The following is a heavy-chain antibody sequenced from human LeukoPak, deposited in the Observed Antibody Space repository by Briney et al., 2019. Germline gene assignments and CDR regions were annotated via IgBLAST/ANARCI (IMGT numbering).Heavy chain of an antibody. CDR2: IYSGGST. CDR1: GFTVSSNY. Sequence: GGSLRLSCAASGFTVSSNYMSWVRQAPGKGLEWVSAIYSGGSTYYADSVKGRFTISRDNPKNTLYLQMNSLRAEDTAVYYCARDRSVTMVRGAQGWFDPWGQGTLVTVSS. D-gene: IGHD3-10*01. V-gene: IGHV3-53*01. J-gene: IGHJ5*02. CDR3: ARDRSVTMVRGAQGWFDP.